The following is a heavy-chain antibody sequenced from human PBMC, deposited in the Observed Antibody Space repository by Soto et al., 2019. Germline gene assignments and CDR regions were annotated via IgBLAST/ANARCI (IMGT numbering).Heavy chain of an antibody. CDR1: GGTFSSYA. CDR2: IIPIVGTA. CDR3: ARGQIQLWLQYFDY. D-gene: IGHD5-18*01. V-gene: IGHV1-69*13. Sequence: GASVKVSCKVSGGTFSSYAISWVRQAPGQGLEWMGGIIPIVGTANYAQKFQGRVTITADESTSTAYMELSSLRSEDTAVYYCARGQIQLWLQYFDYWGQGTLVTVSS. J-gene: IGHJ4*02.